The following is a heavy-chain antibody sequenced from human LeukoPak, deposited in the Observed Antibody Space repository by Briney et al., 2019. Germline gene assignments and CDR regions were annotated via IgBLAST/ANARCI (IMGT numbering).Heavy chain of an antibody. V-gene: IGHV3-74*01. J-gene: IGHJ4*02. D-gene: IGHD3-22*01. Sequence: GGSLRLSCAGSGITFSTYWMHWVRQAPGKGLVWVSRINSEGSTISYADSVKGRFTISRDNAKNTLFLQMNSLRAEDTAVYYCARISSDSISYYDHWGQGTLVTVSS. CDR2: INSEGSTI. CDR1: GITFSTYW. CDR3: ARISSDSISYYDH.